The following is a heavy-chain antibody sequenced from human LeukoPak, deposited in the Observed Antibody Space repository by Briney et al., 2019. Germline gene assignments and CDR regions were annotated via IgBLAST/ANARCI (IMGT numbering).Heavy chain of an antibody. D-gene: IGHD6-13*01. CDR2: IYYSGST. CDR3: ARQRSSSWYLYFDY. V-gene: IGHV4-59*01. J-gene: IGHJ4*02. Sequence: SETLSLTCTVSGGSISSYYWSWIRQPPGKGLEWIGYIYYSGSTNYNPSLKSRVTISVDTSKNQFSLKLSSVTAADTAVYYCARQRSSSWYLYFDYWGQGTLVTVSS. CDR1: GGSISSYY.